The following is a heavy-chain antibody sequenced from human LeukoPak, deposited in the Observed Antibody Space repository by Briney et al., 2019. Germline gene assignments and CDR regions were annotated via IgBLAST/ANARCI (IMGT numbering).Heavy chain of an antibody. CDR3: ARDCRSGSYCDY. CDR1: GFTFSSYS. Sequence: GGSLRLSCAASGFTFSSYSMNWVRQAPGKGLEWVSSISSSSSYIYYADSVKGRFTISRDNAKNSLYLQMNSLRAEATAVYYCARDCRSGSYCDYWGQGTLVTVSS. CDR2: ISSSSSYI. D-gene: IGHD1-26*01. J-gene: IGHJ4*02. V-gene: IGHV3-21*01.